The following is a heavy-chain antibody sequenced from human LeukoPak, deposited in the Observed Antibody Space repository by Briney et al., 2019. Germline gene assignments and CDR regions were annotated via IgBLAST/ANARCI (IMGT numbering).Heavy chain of an antibody. Sequence: PGGSLRLSCAASGFTFSSYWMHWVRQAPGKGLVWVSRINSDGSSTSYADSVKGRITISRDNAKNTLYLQMNSLRAEDTAVYYCARVGDYYGDYVRFDYWGQGTLVTVSS. CDR3: ARVGDYYGDYVRFDY. D-gene: IGHD4-17*01. V-gene: IGHV3-74*01. J-gene: IGHJ4*02. CDR2: INSDGSST. CDR1: GFTFSSYW.